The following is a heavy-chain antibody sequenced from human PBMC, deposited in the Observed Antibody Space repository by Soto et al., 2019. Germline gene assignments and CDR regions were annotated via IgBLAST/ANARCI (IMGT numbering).Heavy chain of an antibody. V-gene: IGHV3-33*01. CDR3: ARGHGGYAFDY. Sequence: QVQLVESGGGVVQPGRSLRLSCAASGFTFSSYGMHWVRQAPGKGLEWVAVIWYDGSNKYYADSVKGRFTISRDNSKNTLYLQMNSLRAEDTAVYYCARGHGGYAFDYWGQGTLVTVSS. D-gene: IGHD2-2*01. J-gene: IGHJ4*02. CDR2: IWYDGSNK. CDR1: GFTFSSYG.